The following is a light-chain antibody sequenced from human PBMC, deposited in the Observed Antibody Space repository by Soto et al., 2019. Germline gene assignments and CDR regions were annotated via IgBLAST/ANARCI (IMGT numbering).Light chain of an antibody. CDR1: QSVSSY. J-gene: IGKJ4*01. V-gene: IGKV3-11*01. Sequence: EIVLTQSPATLSLSPGERATLSCRASQSVSSYLAWYQQKPGQAPRLLIYDASNRATGIPARFSGSRSGTDFTLTISSLEPEDFAVYYCRQRSNWPLTFGGGTKVDIK. CDR2: DAS. CDR3: RQRSNWPLT.